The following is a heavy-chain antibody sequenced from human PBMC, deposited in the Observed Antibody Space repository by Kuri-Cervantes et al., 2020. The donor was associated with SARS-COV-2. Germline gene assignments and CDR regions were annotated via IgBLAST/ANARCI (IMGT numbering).Heavy chain of an antibody. CDR2: INPNSGGT. V-gene: IGHV1-2*04. Sequence: AAVKVSCKASGYTFTGNYMHWVRQAPGEGLEWMGWINPNSGGTNHAQKFQGWVTMTRDTSISTVYIELSSQRSDDTAVYYCARSNPFRRLVVISQGRAFDIWGQGTMVTVSS. J-gene: IGHJ3*02. D-gene: IGHD3-22*01. CDR1: GYTFTGNY. CDR3: ARSNPFRRLVVISQGRAFDI.